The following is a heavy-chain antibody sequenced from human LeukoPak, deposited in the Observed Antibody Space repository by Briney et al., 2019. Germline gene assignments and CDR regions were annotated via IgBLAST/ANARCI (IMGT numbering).Heavy chain of an antibody. CDR2: MNPNSGNT. CDR3: ARGRRGSSSVSSYYYMDV. J-gene: IGHJ6*03. Sequence: ASVKVSCKASGYTFTSYDINWVRQATGQGLEWMGWMNPNSGNTGYAQKFQGRVTMTRNTSISTAYMELSSLRSEDTAVYYCARGRRGSSSVSSYYYMDVWGKGTTVTVSS. D-gene: IGHD6-6*01. CDR1: GYTFTSYD. V-gene: IGHV1-8*01.